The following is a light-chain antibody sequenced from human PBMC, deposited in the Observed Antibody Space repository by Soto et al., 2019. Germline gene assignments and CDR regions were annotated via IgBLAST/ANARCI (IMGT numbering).Light chain of an antibody. J-gene: IGKJ2*01. CDR1: QSVSSSY. V-gene: IGKV3-20*01. CDR3: QHYGSSPYT. CDR2: AAS. Sequence: EIVLTQSPGTLSLSPGERATLSCRASQSVSSSYLAWYQQKPGQAPRLLIYAASSRATGIPDRFSGSGSGTDFTLTISRLEPEDFAVYYCQHYGSSPYTFGQGTKLEIK.